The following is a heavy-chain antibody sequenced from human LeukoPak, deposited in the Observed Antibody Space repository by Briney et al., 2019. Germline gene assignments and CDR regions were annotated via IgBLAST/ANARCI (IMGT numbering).Heavy chain of an antibody. V-gene: IGHV3-30*18. CDR2: ISYDGSNK. J-gene: IGHJ4*02. CDR3: AKDLGYSSGWSFDY. CDR1: GFTFSSYG. Sequence: GRSLRLSCAASGFTFSSYGMHWVRQAPGKGLEWVAVISYDGSNKYYADSVKGRFTISRDNSKNALYLQMNSLRAEDTAVYYCAKDLGYSSGWSFDYWGQGTQVTVSS. D-gene: IGHD6-19*01.